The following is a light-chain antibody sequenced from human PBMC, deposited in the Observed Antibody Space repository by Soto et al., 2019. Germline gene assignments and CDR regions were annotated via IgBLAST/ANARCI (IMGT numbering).Light chain of an antibody. J-gene: IGKJ4*01. CDR1: QGVSSD. CDR2: DAS. CDR3: KKYNSAPLT. Sequence: DIQMTQSPSSLSASVGDRVTITCRASQGVSSDLAWYQQKPGKVPKLLIYDASTLQSGVPSRFSGSGSGTDFTLTISSLQPEDVATYYCKKYNSAPLTFGGGTKVEIK. V-gene: IGKV1-27*01.